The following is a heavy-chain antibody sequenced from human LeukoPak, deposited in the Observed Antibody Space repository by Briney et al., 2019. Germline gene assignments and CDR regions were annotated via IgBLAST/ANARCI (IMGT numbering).Heavy chain of an antibody. J-gene: IGHJ4*02. CDR1: GFTFSSYA. CDR3: AKGDIAVAGFFSFDY. CDR2: ISYDGSNK. Sequence: GGSLRLSCAASGFTFSSYAMSWVRQAPGKGLEWVAVISYDGSNKYYADSVKGRFTISRDNSKNTLYLQMNSLRAEDTAVYYCAKGDIAVAGFFSFDYWGQGTLVTVSS. V-gene: IGHV3-30*18. D-gene: IGHD6-19*01.